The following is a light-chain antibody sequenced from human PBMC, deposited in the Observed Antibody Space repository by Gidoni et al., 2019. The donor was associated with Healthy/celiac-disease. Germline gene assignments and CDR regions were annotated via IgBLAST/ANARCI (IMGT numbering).Light chain of an antibody. V-gene: IGLV2-11*01. CDR2: DVS. CDR1: SSDVGGYNY. J-gene: IGLJ1*01. Sequence: SALTQPRPVSGSPVPSVTISCTGTSSDVGGYNYVSWYQQHPGKAPKLMIYDVSKRPSGVPDRFSGSKSGNTASLTISGLQAEDEADYYCCSYAGSYTFVFGTGTKVTVL. CDR3: CSYAGSYTFV.